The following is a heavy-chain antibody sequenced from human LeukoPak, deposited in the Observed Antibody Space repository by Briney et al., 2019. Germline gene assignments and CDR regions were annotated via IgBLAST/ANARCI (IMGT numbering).Heavy chain of an antibody. CDR3: ARFGYVAAVDV. Sequence: GGSLRLSCAASGFSFSAYWMTWVRQAPGTGLGWVANINPAGTETYYVDPVKGRFTISRDNAKNLLYLQMNSLRAEDTAVYYCARFGYVAAVDVWGQGTLVTVSS. J-gene: IGHJ4*02. V-gene: IGHV3-7*01. CDR2: INPAGTET. CDR1: GFSFSAYW. D-gene: IGHD2-15*01.